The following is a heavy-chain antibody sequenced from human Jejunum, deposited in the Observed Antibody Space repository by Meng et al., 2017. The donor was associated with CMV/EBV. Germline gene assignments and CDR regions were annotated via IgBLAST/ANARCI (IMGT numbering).Heavy chain of an antibody. CDR3: ARRDEGYGPFDY. J-gene: IGHJ4*02. CDR2: IYSGGST. CDR1: GFTVSSNC. D-gene: IGHD3-10*01. Sequence: EVQLVESGGGLFQPGGSLRLSCVVSGFTVSSNCMNWVRQAPGKGLEWVSVIYSGGSTYYADSVKGRFTISRDNSKNMLYLQMNSLRAEDTAVYYCARRDEGYGPFDYWGQGTLVTVSS. V-gene: IGHV3-53*01.